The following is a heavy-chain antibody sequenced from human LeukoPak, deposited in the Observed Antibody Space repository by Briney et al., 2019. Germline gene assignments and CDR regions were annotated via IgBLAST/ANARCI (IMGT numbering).Heavy chain of an antibody. J-gene: IGHJ5*02. CDR1: GYTFTGYY. CDR3: ARDTPFYYVGSGKNL. D-gene: IGHD3-10*01. CDR2: INPNSGGT. V-gene: IGHV1-2*02. Sequence: ASVKVSCKASGYTFTGYYMHWVSQAPGHGLEWMGWINPNSGGTNYAQKFQGRVTMTTDTSTSTAYMELTSLRSDDTAVYYCARDTPFYYVGSGKNLWGQGTQVTVSS.